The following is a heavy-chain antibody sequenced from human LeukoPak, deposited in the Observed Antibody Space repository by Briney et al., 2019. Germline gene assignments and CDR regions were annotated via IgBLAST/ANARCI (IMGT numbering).Heavy chain of an antibody. Sequence: GGSLRLSCAASGFPFSSYWMHWVRQAPGKGLMWVSRISKDATITNYADSVKGRFTISRDNSKNTLYLQMNSLRAEDTAVYYCAREQRPYSSGWYGIYWGQGTLVTVSS. J-gene: IGHJ4*02. CDR2: ISKDATIT. CDR1: GFPFSSYW. D-gene: IGHD6-19*01. CDR3: AREQRPYSSGWYGIY. V-gene: IGHV3-74*01.